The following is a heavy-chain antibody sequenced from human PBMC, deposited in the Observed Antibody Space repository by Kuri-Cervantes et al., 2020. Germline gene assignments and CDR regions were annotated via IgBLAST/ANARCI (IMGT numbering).Heavy chain of an antibody. Sequence: GGSLRLSCAASGFTFSSYSMNWVRQAPGKGLEWVSYISSSGSTIYYADSVKGRFTISRDNAKNSLYLQMNSLRAEDTAVYYCARPPSYYYDSSGYYYGAFDIWGQGTMVTVSS. CDR2: ISSSGSTI. J-gene: IGHJ3*02. V-gene: IGHV3-48*04. D-gene: IGHD3-22*01. CDR1: GFTFSSYS. CDR3: ARPPSYYYDSSGYYYGAFDI.